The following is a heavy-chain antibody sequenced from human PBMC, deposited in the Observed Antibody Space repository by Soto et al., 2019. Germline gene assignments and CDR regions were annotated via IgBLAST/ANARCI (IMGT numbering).Heavy chain of an antibody. J-gene: IGHJ4*02. CDR3: VRLGVLGYCSSTSCYPPGEDY. Sequence: SVKVSCKASGGTFSSYTISWVRQAPGQGLEWMGRIIPILGIANYAQKFQGRVTITADKSTSTAYMELSSLRSEDTAVYYCVRLGVLGYCSSTSCYPPGEDYWGQGTLVTVSS. V-gene: IGHV1-69*02. D-gene: IGHD2-2*01. CDR2: IIPILGIA. CDR1: GGTFSSYT.